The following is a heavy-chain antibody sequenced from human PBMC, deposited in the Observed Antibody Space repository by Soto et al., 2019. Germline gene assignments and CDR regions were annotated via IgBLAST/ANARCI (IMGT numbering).Heavy chain of an antibody. D-gene: IGHD1-7*01. Sequence: QLQLQESGSGLVKPSQTLSLTCTVSGCSITSSGYSWSWIRQPPGKGLEWIGYIYHSGSTFYNPSLKSRVTISVDRSKYQFSLKLNSVTAADTAVYYCAKWNSNWFDPWGQGTLVTVS. CDR2: IYHSGST. J-gene: IGHJ5*02. CDR1: GCSITSSGYS. V-gene: IGHV4-30-2*01. CDR3: AKWNSNWFDP.